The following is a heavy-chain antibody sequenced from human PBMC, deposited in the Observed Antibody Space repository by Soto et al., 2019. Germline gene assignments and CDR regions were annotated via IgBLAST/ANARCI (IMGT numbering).Heavy chain of an antibody. CDR2: IYWDDDK. Sequence: QITLKESGPTLVKPTQTLTLTCTFSGFSLSTSGVGVGWIRQPPGKALEWLALIYWDDDKRYSPSLKSRLTITKDTSKNHVVLTMTNMAPVDTATYYCAHRLGYGGNVGFIDYWGQGTLVTVSS. D-gene: IGHD2-15*01. J-gene: IGHJ4*02. CDR3: AHRLGYGGNVGFIDY. V-gene: IGHV2-5*02. CDR1: GFSLSTSGVG.